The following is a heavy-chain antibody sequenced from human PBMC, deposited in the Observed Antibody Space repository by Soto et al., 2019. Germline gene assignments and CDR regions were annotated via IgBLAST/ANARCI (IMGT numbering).Heavy chain of an antibody. J-gene: IGHJ4*02. CDR1: GFTFSSYA. CDR3: AKGSATSRPYYFDN. CDR2: ITGSGGDT. D-gene: IGHD1-26*01. V-gene: IGHV3-23*01. Sequence: GGSLRLSCAASGFTFSSYAMSWVRQAPGKGLEWVSAITGSGGDTFHADSVKGRFTISRDNTKNTLYLQMNSLRDEDTAVYYCAKGSATSRPYYFDNWGQGALVTVSS.